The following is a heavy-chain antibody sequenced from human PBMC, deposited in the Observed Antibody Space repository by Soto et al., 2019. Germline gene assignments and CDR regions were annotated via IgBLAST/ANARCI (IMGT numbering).Heavy chain of an antibody. D-gene: IGHD3-16*01. J-gene: IGHJ4*02. CDR2: IKPDGSEK. V-gene: IGHV3-7*01. CDR3: ARDAARTLDY. Sequence: GGSLRLSCAASGFTFSSYWMSWVRQAPGKGLEWVANIKPDGSEKYYVDSVRGRFTISRDNVENSLNLQMNSLRAEDAALYYWARDAARTLDYSGQGTLVTVSS. CDR1: GFTFSSYW.